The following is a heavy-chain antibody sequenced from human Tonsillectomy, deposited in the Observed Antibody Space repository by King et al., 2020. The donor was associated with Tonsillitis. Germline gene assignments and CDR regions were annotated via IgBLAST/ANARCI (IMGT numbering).Heavy chain of an antibody. CDR2: LSGSGIST. CDR1: GFSFGNYA. V-gene: IGHV3-23*04. CDR3: AKDMGVFCGGDCYHFDY. Sequence: EVQLVESGGGLVQPGGSLRLSCAASGFSFGNYAMNWVRQAPGKGLQWVSALSGSGISTYYADSVRGRFTISRDNSRNTLYLQMNGLRADDTAIYYCAKDMGVFCGGDCYHFDYWGQGTLVTVSS. J-gene: IGHJ4*02. D-gene: IGHD2-21*02.